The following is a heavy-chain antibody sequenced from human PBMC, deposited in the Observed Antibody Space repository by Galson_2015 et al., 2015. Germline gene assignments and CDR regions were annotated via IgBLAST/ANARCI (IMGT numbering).Heavy chain of an antibody. CDR1: GFIFGTYA. V-gene: IGHV3-23*01. CDR2: ISRSGGRT. J-gene: IGHJ6*02. Sequence: SLRLSCAASGFIFGTYAMTWVRQAPGKGLEWVSTISRSGGRTYYPDSVKGRFTISRDNSNNTAYLQMNSLRDEDTAVYYCAKDRFTPLGLTQYYYVMDVWGQGTTVTVSS. D-gene: IGHD1-14*01. CDR3: AKDRFTPLGLTQYYYVMDV.